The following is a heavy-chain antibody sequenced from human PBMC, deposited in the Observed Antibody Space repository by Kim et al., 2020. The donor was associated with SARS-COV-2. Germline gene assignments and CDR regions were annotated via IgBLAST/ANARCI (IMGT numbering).Heavy chain of an antibody. CDR3: ARDTRKADSGGSQKRNPFDY. Sequence: GGSLRLSCAASGFTFSSYGMHWVRQAPGKGLEWVAVIWYDGSNKYYADSVKGRFTISRDNSKNTLYLQMNSLRAEDTAVYYCARDTRKADSGGSQKRNPFDYWGQGTLVTVSS. V-gene: IGHV3-33*01. CDR1: GFTFSSYG. CDR2: IWYDGSNK. D-gene: IGHD2-15*01. J-gene: IGHJ4*02.